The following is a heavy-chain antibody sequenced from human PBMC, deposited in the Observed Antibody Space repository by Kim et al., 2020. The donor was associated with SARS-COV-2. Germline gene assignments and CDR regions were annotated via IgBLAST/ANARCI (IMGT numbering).Heavy chain of an antibody. CDR2: A. J-gene: IGHJ4*02. D-gene: IGHD5-18*01. CDR3: ARTQSGDMDY. Sequence: AFFAQKFQDRVNVTRDTSATTVYMELTNVRSEDTAVYYCARTQSGDMDYWGQGTLVSVSS. V-gene: IGHV1-46*01.